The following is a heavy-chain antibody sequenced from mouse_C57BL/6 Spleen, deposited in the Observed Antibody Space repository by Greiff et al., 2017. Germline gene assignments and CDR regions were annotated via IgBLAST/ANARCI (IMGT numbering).Heavy chain of an antibody. D-gene: IGHD1-1*01. V-gene: IGHV1-19*01. Sequence: VQLQQSGPVLVKPGASVKMSCKASGYTFTDYYMNWVKQSHGKSLEWIGVINPYNGGTSYNQKFKGKATLTVDKSSSTAYMELNSLTSEDSAVYYCARIIDYGSSHWYFDVWGTGTTVTVSS. J-gene: IGHJ1*03. CDR2: INPYNGGT. CDR3: ARIIDYGSSHWYFDV. CDR1: GYTFTDYY.